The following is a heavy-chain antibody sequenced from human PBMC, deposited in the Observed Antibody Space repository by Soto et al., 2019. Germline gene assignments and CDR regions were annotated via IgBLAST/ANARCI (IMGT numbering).Heavy chain of an antibody. J-gene: IGHJ4*02. V-gene: IGHV1-46*01. CDR1: GYTFTSYY. Sequence: ASVKVSCKASGYTFTSYYMHWVRQAPGQGLEWMGIINPSGGSTSYAQKFQGRVTMTRDTSTSTVYMELSSLRSEDTAVYYCARGDDYVWGSYPLVDRRWEFDYWSQGTLVTVSS. D-gene: IGHD3-16*02. CDR3: ARGDDYVWGSYPLVDRRWEFDY. CDR2: INPSGGST.